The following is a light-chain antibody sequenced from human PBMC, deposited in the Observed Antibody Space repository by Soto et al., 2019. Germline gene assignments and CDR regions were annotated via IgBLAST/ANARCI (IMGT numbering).Light chain of an antibody. Sequence: SALAQPASVSGSFGQSITISCSGPNTDLGVYGYVSWYQHHPGKAPKLLIYDVNNRPSGISDRFSGSKSGDTASLTISGLQAEDEADYFCFSKISGFVYGFGTGTKV. V-gene: IGLV2-14*01. CDR1: NTDLGVYGY. J-gene: IGLJ1*01. CDR2: DVN. CDR3: FSKISGFVYG.